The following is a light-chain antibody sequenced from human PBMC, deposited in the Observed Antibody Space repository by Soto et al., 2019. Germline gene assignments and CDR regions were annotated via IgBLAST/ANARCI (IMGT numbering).Light chain of an antibody. J-gene: IGKJ1*01. V-gene: IGKV1-39*01. CDR1: QSISSY. CDR2: AAS. Sequence: DIQITQSPSSLSASVGDRITIPFRASQSISSYLNWYQQKPGKAPKLLIYAASSLQSGVPSRFSGSGSGTDFTLTISSLQPEDFATYYCQQSYSTPRTFGQGTKVDIK. CDR3: QQSYSTPRT.